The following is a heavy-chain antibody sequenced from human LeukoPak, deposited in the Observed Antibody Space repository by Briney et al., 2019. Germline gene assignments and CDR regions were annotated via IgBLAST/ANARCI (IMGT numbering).Heavy chain of an antibody. CDR3: VTTTRSRAFDY. CDR1: GFTFSTQW. CDR2: IRQDGSET. Sequence: GGSLRLSCTASGFTFSTQWMTWVRQALGKGLEWVANIRQDGSETQYVDSMKGRFTISRDNAKNSLYLQMSSLRAEDTAIHYCVTTTRSRAFDYWGQGTLVTVSS. D-gene: IGHD1-26*01. J-gene: IGHJ4*02. V-gene: IGHV3-7*01.